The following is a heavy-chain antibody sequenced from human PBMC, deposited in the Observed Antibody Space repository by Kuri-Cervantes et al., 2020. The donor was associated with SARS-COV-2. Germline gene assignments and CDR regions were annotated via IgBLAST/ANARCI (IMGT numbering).Heavy chain of an antibody. CDR2: IYSGGTT. CDR3: ARGGSYDDSNGLDWPFDL. Sequence: GESLKISCAASGFTVSSNYMNWVRQAPGKGLEWVSVIYSGGTTYYADSVKGRFTISRDTSKSTLYLQMNSVKAEDSAMYYCARGGSYDDSNGLDWPFDLWGRGTLVTDSS. V-gene: IGHV3-53*01. CDR1: GFTVSSNY. D-gene: IGHD3-22*01. J-gene: IGHJ2*01.